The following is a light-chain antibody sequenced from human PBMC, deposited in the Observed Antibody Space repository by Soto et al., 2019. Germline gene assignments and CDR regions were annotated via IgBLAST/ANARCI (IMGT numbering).Light chain of an antibody. CDR2: YDV. Sequence: SYELTQPPSVSVAPGRTAIITCGGSKVGSKSVHWYQQKPGQAPVLVIYYDVDRPSGIPERFSGSNSGDTATLTIASVEAGDEADYYCQEWDGSTHHLVFGGGTKLTVL. J-gene: IGLJ3*02. CDR3: QEWDGSTHHLV. CDR1: KVGSKS. V-gene: IGLV3-21*04.